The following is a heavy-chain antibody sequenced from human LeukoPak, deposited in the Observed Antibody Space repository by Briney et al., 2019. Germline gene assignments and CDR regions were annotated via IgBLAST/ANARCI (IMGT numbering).Heavy chain of an antibody. CDR1: GGSISSYY. Sequence: SETLSLTCTVSGGSISSYYWSWIRQPPGKGLEWIGYIYYSGSTNYNPSLKSRVTISVDTSKNQFSLKLSSVTAADTAVYYCARVPPQGEGFDYWGQGTLVTVSS. J-gene: IGHJ4*02. D-gene: IGHD3-10*01. CDR2: IYYSGST. V-gene: IGHV4-59*01. CDR3: ARVPPQGEGFDY.